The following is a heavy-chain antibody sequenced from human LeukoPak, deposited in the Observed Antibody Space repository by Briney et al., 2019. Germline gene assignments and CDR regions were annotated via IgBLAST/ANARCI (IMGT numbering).Heavy chain of an antibody. CDR1: GYTFPSHW. CDR3: ARGNPGYSGYCFDF. D-gene: IGHD5-12*01. CDR2: IHPGDSDI. J-gene: IGHJ4*02. Sequence: GESLKISCKSSGYTFPSHWIGWVRQMPGKAPEWMGIIHPGDSDIRYSPSFQGQVTVSADKSISTAYLQWGRLKASDTAMYYCARGNPGYSGYCFDFWGQGTLVTVSS. V-gene: IGHV5-51*01.